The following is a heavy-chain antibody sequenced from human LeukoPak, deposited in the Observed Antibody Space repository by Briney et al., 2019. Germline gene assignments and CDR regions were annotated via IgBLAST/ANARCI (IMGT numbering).Heavy chain of an antibody. CDR2: IIPIFGTA. CDR1: GGTFSSYA. V-gene: IGHV1-69*13. Sequence: ASVKVSCKASGGTFSSYAISWVRQAPGQGLEWMGGIIPIFGTANYAQKFQGRVTITADESTSTAYMELSSLRSEDTAVYYCARASNLTYVWGSHRPFDYWGQGTLVTVSS. D-gene: IGHD3-16*02. J-gene: IGHJ4*02. CDR3: ARASNLTYVWGSHRPFDY.